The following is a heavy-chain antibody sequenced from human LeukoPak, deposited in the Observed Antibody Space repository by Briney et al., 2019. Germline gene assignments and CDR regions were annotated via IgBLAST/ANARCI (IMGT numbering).Heavy chain of an antibody. V-gene: IGHV3-21*01. D-gene: IGHD1-26*01. CDR1: GFTFSSYA. Sequence: GGSLRLSCAASGFTFSSYAMNWVRQAPGKGLEWVSSISSSSSYIYYADSVKGRFTISRDNAKNSLYLQMNSLRAEDTAVYYCARGPGTVPPHLRNWFDPWGQGTLVTVSS. J-gene: IGHJ5*02. CDR3: ARGPGTVPPHLRNWFDP. CDR2: ISSSSSYI.